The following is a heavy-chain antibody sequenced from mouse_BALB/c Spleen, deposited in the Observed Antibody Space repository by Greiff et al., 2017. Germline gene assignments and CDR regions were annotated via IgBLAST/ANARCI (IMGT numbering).Heavy chain of an antibody. CDR1: GYTFTSYW. D-gene: IGHD1-2*01. CDR2: IYPGNSDN. Sequence: EVQLQQSGTVLARPGASVKMSCKASGYTFTSYWMHWVKQRPGQGLEWIGAIYPGNSDNSYNQKFKGKAKLTAVTSTSTAYMELSSLTNEDSAVYYCTRFLLGTTAVGDWGQGTTLTVSS. V-gene: IGHV1-5*01. CDR3: TRFLLGTTAVGD. J-gene: IGHJ2*01.